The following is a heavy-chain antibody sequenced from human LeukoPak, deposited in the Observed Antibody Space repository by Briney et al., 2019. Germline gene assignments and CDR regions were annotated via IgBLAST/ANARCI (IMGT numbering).Heavy chain of an antibody. CDR2: TYYRSKWYN. J-gene: IGHJ3*02. D-gene: IGHD2-2*01. V-gene: IGHV6-1*01. Sequence: SQTLSLTCAISGDSVSSNSAAWNWIRQSPSRGLEWLGRTYYRSKWYNDYAVSVKSRITINPDTSKNQFSLQLNSVTPEDTAVYYCARARDIVVVPAAFDAFDIWGQGTMVTVSS. CDR3: ARARDIVVVPAAFDAFDI. CDR1: GDSVSSNSAA.